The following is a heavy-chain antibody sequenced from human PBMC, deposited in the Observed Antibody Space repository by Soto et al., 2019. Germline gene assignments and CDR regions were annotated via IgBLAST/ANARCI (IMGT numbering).Heavy chain of an antibody. D-gene: IGHD6-6*01. Sequence: EVQLLESGGGLVQPGGSLRLSCSASGFTFSSYAMTWVRQAPGKGLEWVSAISGSGGSTYFADSVKGRFTISRDNSNNTLYLQMNSLRAEDTAVYYCAKGIAARSNYFDYWGQGTLVTVSS. CDR1: GFTFSSYA. V-gene: IGHV3-23*01. CDR3: AKGIAARSNYFDY. J-gene: IGHJ4*02. CDR2: ISGSGGST.